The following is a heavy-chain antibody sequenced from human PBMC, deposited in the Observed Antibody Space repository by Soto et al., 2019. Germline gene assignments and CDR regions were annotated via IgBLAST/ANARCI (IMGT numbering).Heavy chain of an antibody. CDR1: GGSFSGYY. J-gene: IGHJ6*02. D-gene: IGHD2-2*02. Sequence: SETLSLTCAVYGGSFSGYYWSWIRQPPGKGLEWIGEINHSGSTNYNPSLKSRVTISVDTSKNQFSLKLSSVTAADTAVYYCARGDRYCSSTSCYMRLYYYYGMDVWGQGTTVTV. CDR3: ARGDRYCSSTSCYMRLYYYYGMDV. CDR2: INHSGST. V-gene: IGHV4-34*01.